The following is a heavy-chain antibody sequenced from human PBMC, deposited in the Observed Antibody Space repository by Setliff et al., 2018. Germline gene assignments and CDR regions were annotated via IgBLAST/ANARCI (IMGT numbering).Heavy chain of an antibody. V-gene: IGHV4-59*01. J-gene: IGHJ6*02. CDR3: ARDRTAYNYGMDV. CDR1: GGSIRNYY. Sequence: SETLSLTCTASGGSIRNYYWSWIRQPPGKGLEWIGYVYYTGTTNYDPSLKSRVTISVDPSKNQVSLKLSSATAADTAVYYCARDRTAYNYGMDVWGQGTTVTVSS. CDR2: VYYTGTT. D-gene: IGHD5-18*01.